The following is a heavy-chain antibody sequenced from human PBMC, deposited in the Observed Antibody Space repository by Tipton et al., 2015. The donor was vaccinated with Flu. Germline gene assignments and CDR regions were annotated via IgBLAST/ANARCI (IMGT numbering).Heavy chain of an antibody. Sequence: TLSLTCTVSGGSISSGSYFWNWLRQPAGRELEWIGRIYTSGNNAYNPSLKSRVSMSIDTSKHQFSLKVTSVTAADTAVYYCARGSSWNYQLNPMDLWGHGTTVTVSS. CDR2: IYTSGNN. CDR3: ARGSSWNYQLNPMDL. J-gene: IGHJ6*02. CDR1: GGSISSGSYF. D-gene: IGHD1-7*01. V-gene: IGHV4-61*02.